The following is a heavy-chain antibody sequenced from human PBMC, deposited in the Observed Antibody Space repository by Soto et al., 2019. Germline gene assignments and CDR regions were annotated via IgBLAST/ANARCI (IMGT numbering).Heavy chain of an antibody. CDR3: AIELHYYDSSGYGGPNEYFQH. Sequence: QVQLVQSGAEVKKPGSSVKVSCKASGGTFSSYAISWVRQAPGQGLEWMGGIIPIFGTANYAQKFQGRVTLTADKSTSTAYMELSSLRSEDTAVYYCAIELHYYDSSGYGGPNEYFQHWGQGTLVTVSS. CDR2: IIPIFGTA. V-gene: IGHV1-69*06. CDR1: GGTFSSYA. D-gene: IGHD3-22*01. J-gene: IGHJ1*01.